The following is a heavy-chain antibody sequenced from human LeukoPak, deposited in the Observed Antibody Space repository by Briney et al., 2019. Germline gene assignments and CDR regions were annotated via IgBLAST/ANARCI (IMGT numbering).Heavy chain of an antibody. CDR2: INPNTGAT. D-gene: IGHD2-8*02. V-gene: IGHV1-2*02. J-gene: IGHJ5*02. CDR3: ARDRGTGSIGGWFDP. CDR1: GYTFTSYD. Sequence: ASVKVSCKASGYTFTSYDINWVRQAPGQGLEWMGWINPNTGATNYAQKFQGRVTMTRDTSINTAYMDLGRLRSDDTAVYYCARDRGTGSIGGWFDPWGQGTLVTVSS.